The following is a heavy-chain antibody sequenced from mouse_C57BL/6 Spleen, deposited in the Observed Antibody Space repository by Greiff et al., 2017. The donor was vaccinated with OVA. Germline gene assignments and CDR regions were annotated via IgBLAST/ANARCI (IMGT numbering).Heavy chain of an antibody. J-gene: IGHJ1*03. CDR1: GYTFTSYG. Sequence: VQLQQSGAELARPGASVKLSCKASGYTFTSYGISWVKQRTGQGLEWIGEIYPRSGNTYYNEKFKGKATLTADKSSSTAYMELRSLTSEDSAVYFCARWDTTVVGYFDVWGTGTTVTVSS. D-gene: IGHD1-1*01. CDR2: IYPRSGNT. CDR3: ARWDTTVVGYFDV. V-gene: IGHV1-81*01.